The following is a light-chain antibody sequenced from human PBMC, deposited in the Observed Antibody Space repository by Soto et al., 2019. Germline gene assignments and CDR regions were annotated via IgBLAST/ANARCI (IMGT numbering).Light chain of an antibody. J-gene: IGLJ2*01. CDR3: AAWDDSLNGVV. V-gene: IGLV1-36*01. CDR1: SSNIGNNA. Sequence: QSVLTQPPSVSDAPRQRVTISCSGSSSNIGNNAGNWYQQLPGKAPKLLIYYDDLLPSGVSDRFSGSKSGTSASLAISGLQSEDEADYYCAAWDDSLNGVVFGGGTKLTVL. CDR2: YDD.